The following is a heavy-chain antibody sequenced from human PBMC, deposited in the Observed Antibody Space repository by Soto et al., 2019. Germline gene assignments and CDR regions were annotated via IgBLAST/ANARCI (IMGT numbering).Heavy chain of an antibody. J-gene: IGHJ1*01. CDR1: GGSISSGGYY. Sequence: SEALSLTCTVSGGSISSGGYYWSWIRQHPGKGLEWIGYIYYSGSTYYNPSLKSRVTISVDTSKNQFSLKLSSVTAADTAVYYCAIYDSSGSRGFQHWGQGTLVTVSS. CDR3: AIYDSSGSRGFQH. D-gene: IGHD3-22*01. V-gene: IGHV4-31*03. CDR2: IYYSGST.